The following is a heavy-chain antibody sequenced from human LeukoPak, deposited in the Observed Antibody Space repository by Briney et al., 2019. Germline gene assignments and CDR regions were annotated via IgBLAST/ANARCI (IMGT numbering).Heavy chain of an antibody. CDR2: IYSGGST. J-gene: IGHJ4*02. CDR3: ARDGGYYFDY. V-gene: IGHV3-53*01. Sequence: GGSLRLSCAASGFTFSNYEINWVRQAPGKGLEWVSVIYSGGSTYYADSVKGRFTISRDNSKNTLYLQMNSLRGEDTAVYYCARDGGYYFDYWGQGTLVTVSS. D-gene: IGHD3-16*01. CDR1: GFTFSNYE.